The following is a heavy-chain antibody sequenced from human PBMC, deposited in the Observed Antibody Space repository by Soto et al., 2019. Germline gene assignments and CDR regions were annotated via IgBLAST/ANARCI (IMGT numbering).Heavy chain of an antibody. CDR2: ISSSSSYI. CDR3: ARALGATRALGSVDY. V-gene: IGHV3-21*01. CDR1: GFTFSSYS. Sequence: GGSLRLSCAASGFTFSSYSMNWVRQAPGKGLEWVSSISSSSSYIYYADSVKGRFTISRDNAKNSLYLQMNSLRAEDTAVYYCARALGATRALGSVDYWGQGTLVTVSS. D-gene: IGHD5-12*01. J-gene: IGHJ4*02.